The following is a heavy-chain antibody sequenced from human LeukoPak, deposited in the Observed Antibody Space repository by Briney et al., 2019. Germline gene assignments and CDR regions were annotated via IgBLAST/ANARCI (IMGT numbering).Heavy chain of an antibody. CDR2: ISYDGSNK. D-gene: IGHD1-26*01. V-gene: IGHV3-30*01. CDR3: ARVRGSYFAWGAFDI. CDR1: GFTFSSYA. J-gene: IGHJ3*02. Sequence: PGRSLRLSCAAAGFTFSSYAIHWVRQAPGKGLEWVAVISYDGSNKYYADSVKGRFTISRDNSKNTLYLQMNSLRAEDTAVYYCARVRGSYFAWGAFDIWGQGTMVTVSS.